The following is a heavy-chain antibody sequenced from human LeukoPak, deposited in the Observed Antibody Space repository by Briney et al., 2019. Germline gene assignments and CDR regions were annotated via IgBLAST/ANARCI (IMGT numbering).Heavy chain of an antibody. V-gene: IGHV4-31*03. Sequence: SETLSLTCTVSGGSISSGGYYWSWIRQHPEKGLEWIGYIYYSGSTYYNPSLKSRITISVDTSKNQFSLKLSSVTAADTAVYYCARISWGSGGYGLDVWGQGTTVTVSS. CDR1: GGSISSGGYY. J-gene: IGHJ6*02. CDR3: ARISWGSGGYGLDV. D-gene: IGHD2-15*01. CDR2: IYYSGST.